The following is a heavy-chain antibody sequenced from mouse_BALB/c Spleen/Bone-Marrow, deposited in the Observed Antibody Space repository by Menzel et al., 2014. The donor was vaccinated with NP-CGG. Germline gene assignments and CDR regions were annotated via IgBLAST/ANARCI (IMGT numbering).Heavy chain of an antibody. CDR3: AREANWNFDY. D-gene: IGHD4-1*01. CDR1: GYTFTSYY. CDR2: IYPGNVNT. V-gene: IGHV1S56*01. Sequence: VHLVESGPELVKPGASVRISCKAAGYTFTSYYIHWVKQRPGQGLVWIGWIYPGNVNTKYNEKFKGKATLTADKSSSTAYFLLSSLTSEDSAVYFCAREANWNFDYWGQGTTLTVSS. J-gene: IGHJ2*01.